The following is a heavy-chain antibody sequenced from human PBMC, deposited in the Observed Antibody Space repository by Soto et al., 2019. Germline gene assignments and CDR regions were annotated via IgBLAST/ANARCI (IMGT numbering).Heavy chain of an antibody. CDR1: GYSFTSLD. D-gene: IGHD6-19*01. CDR2: MEPSTGTT. Sequence: ASVKVSCKASGYSFTSLDINWVRQTAGQGLEWMGWMEPSTGTTGYAQKFQGRVTMTRDTSINTAYMELTTLTSDDTAFYYCARGVSARVDYWAQGTLVTVSS. J-gene: IGHJ4*02. CDR3: ARGVSARVDY. V-gene: IGHV1-8*01.